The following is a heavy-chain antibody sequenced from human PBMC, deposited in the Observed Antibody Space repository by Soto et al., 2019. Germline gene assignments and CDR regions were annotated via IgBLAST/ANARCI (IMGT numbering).Heavy chain of an antibody. V-gene: IGHV1-69*06. CDR1: GYTFTYYH. CDR3: ARDRIGDTTIVVTMGHAFDI. CDR2: IIPIFGTA. J-gene: IGHJ3*02. D-gene: IGHD3-22*01. Sequence: VASVKVSCKASGYTFTYYHVHWVRQAPGQGLEWMGGIIPIFGTANYAQKFQGRVTITADKSTSTAYMELSSLRSEDTAVYYCARDRIGDTTIVVTMGHAFDIWGQGTMVTVSS.